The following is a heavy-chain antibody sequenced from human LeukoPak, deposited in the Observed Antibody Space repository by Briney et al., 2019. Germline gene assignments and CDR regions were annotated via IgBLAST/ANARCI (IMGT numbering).Heavy chain of an antibody. CDR3: ARGDYGDYYFDY. D-gene: IGHD4-17*01. CDR1: GFTFSSYS. Sequence: GGSLRLSCAASGFTFSSYSMNWVRQPTGRGLEWVSATGTAGDTYYPGSVKGRFTISRDNAKHSLFLQINSLRADDTAVYYCARGDYGDYYFDYWGQGTLVIVSS. CDR2: TGTAGDT. V-gene: IGHV3-13*01. J-gene: IGHJ4*02.